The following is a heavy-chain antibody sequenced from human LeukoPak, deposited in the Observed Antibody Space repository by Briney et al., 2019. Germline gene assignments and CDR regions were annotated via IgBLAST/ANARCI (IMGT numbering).Heavy chain of an antibody. CDR1: GYTFTSYA. CDR2: INTNTGSP. V-gene: IGHV7-4-1*02. Sequence: GASVKASCTASGYTFTSYAMNWGLQATGQGLEWMGWINTNTGSPTYAQGFTGRFVFSLDTSVSTAYLQISGLKAEDTAVYYCARGPLAYFDYWGQGTLVTVSS. J-gene: IGHJ4*02. CDR3: ARGPLAYFDY.